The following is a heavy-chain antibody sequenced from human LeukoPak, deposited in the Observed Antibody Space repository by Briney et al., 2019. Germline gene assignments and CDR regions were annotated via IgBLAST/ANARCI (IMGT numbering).Heavy chain of an antibody. CDR3: ARVPYYYDSSGYHRAFDY. CDR2: IYYSGST. D-gene: IGHD3-22*01. CDR1: GGSISSSSYY. Sequence: PSETLSLTCTVSGGSISSSSYYWGWIRQPPGKGLEWIGSIYYSGSTYYNPSLKSRVTISVDTSKNQFSLKLSSVTAADTAVYYCARVPYYYDSSGYHRAFDYWGQGTLVTVSS. J-gene: IGHJ4*02. V-gene: IGHV4-39*07.